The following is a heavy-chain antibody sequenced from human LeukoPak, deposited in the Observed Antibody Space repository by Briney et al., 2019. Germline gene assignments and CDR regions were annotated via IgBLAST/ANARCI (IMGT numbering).Heavy chain of an antibody. V-gene: IGHV1-69*04. CDR2: IIPILGIA. CDR3: ASGIAAGAYIYIAY. CDR1: GGTFSSYA. Sequence: ASVKVSCKASGGTFSSYAISWVRQAPGQGLEWMGRIIPILGIANYAQKFQGRVTITADKSTSTAYMELSSLTSEDTAVYFCASGIAAGAYIYIAYWGQGTLVTVSS. J-gene: IGHJ4*02. D-gene: IGHD1-1*01.